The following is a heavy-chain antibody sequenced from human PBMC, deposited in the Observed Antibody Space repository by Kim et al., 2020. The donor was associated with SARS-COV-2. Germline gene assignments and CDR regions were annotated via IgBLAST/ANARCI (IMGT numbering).Heavy chain of an antibody. J-gene: IGHJ6*01. D-gene: IGHD6-19*01. Sequence: GGSLRLSCAASGFTFSSYGMHWVRQAPGKGLEWVAVISYDGSNKYYADSVKGRFTISRDNSKNTLYLQMNSLRAEDTAVYYCAKDLRGSSGLDTRYYVM. CDR2: ISYDGSNK. V-gene: IGHV3-30*18. CDR1: GFTFSSYG. CDR3: AKDLRGSSGLDTRYYVM.